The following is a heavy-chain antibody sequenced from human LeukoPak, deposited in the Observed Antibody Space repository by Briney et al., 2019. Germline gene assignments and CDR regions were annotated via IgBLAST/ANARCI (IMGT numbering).Heavy chain of an antibody. V-gene: IGHV4-39*01. CDR2: IYYSGST. D-gene: IGHD3-10*01. CDR1: GGSISSSSYY. Sequence: SETLSLTCTVSGGSISSSSYYWVWNRQPPGKGLVWIGSIYYSGSTYYNPSLKSRITISVDTTKNQYSLKMSSVTAADAAVYYCARHGYYGSGSWALDYWGQGTLVTVSS. CDR3: ARHGYYGSGSWALDY. J-gene: IGHJ4*02.